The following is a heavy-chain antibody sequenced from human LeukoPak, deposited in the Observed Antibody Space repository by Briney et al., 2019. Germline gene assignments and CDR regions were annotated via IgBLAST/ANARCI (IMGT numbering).Heavy chain of an antibody. CDR3: ARDVGTTIFGVVISGTFDY. CDR2: ISYDGSNK. CDR1: GFTFSSYA. V-gene: IGHV3-30-3*01. Sequence: GRSLRLSCAASGFTFSSYAMHWVRQAPGKRLEWVAVISYDGSNKYYADSVKGRFTISRDNSKNTLYLQMNSLRAEDTAVYYRARDVGTTIFGVVISGTFDYWGQGTLVTVSS. D-gene: IGHD3-3*01. J-gene: IGHJ4*02.